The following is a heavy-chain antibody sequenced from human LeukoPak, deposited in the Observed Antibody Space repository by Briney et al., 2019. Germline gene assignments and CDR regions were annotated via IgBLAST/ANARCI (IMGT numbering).Heavy chain of an antibody. J-gene: IGHJ4*02. Sequence: ASVKVSCKASGYTFTSYDIHWVRQATGQGLEWVGWMNPHSGNTGYAQKFQGRVTMTRNTSISTAYMELSSLRSEDTAVYYCARGGPLYCSGGSCYSLPKLPVDYWGQGTLVTVSS. CDR1: GYTFTSYD. CDR3: ARGGPLYCSGGSCYSLPKLPVDY. V-gene: IGHV1-8*01. CDR2: MNPHSGNT. D-gene: IGHD2-15*01.